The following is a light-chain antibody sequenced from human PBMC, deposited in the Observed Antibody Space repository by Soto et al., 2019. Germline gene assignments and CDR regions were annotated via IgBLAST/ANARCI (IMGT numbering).Light chain of an antibody. CDR3: ISYAGSNTFV. V-gene: IGLV2-8*01. CDR2: EVN. J-gene: IGLJ1*01. Sequence: QSAPTQPPSASGSPGLSVTISCTGTTSDVGGYKYVSWHQHRPGRAPRLILYEVNKRPAGVPDRFSGSKSGNTASLTVSGLQADDEADYYCISYAGSNTFVFGTGTKVTVL. CDR1: TSDVGGYKY.